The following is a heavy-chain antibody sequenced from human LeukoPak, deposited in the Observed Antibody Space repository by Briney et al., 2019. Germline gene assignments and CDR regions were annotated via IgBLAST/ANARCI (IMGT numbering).Heavy chain of an antibody. CDR2: IYYSGST. V-gene: IGHV4-39*07. D-gene: IGHD4-23*01. CDR3: ARDRYGGHFDY. J-gene: IGHJ4*02. CDR1: GGSISSSSYY. Sequence: SETLSLTCTVSGGSISSSSYYWGWIRQPPGKGLEWIGSIYYSGSTYYNPSPKSRVTISVDTSKNQFSLKLSSVTAADTAVYYCARDRYGGHFDYWGQGTLVTVSS.